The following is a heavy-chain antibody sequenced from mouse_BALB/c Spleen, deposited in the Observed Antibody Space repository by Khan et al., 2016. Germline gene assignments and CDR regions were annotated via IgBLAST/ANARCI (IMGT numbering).Heavy chain of an antibody. CDR2: IDPANGNT. J-gene: IGHJ3*01. V-gene: IGHV14-3*02. CDR3: ARGGRGFAY. CDR1: GFNIKDTY. Sequence: VQLQQSGAELVKPGASVKLSCTATGFNIKDTYMHWLIQRPEQGLEWIGRIDPANGNTIYDPKFQGKATITSDTSSNTAYLQLSSLTSEDTAVYYCARGGRGFAYWGQGTLVTVSA.